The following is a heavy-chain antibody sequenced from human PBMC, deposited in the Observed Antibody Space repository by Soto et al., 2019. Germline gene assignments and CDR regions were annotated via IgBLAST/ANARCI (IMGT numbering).Heavy chain of an antibody. CDR2: IYYTGST. CDR1: GGSVSSESHY. Sequence: KASETLSLTCTVSGGSVSSESHYWSWIRQTPGKGLEWIGYIYYTGSTNYNPSLKGRVTMSVDTSRDQVSLRLRSVTRADTAMYYCARDQYDFRSGSYYYAMEVWGQGTKVTVPS. J-gene: IGHJ6*02. V-gene: IGHV4-61*01. D-gene: IGHD3-3*01. CDR3: ARDQYDFRSGSYYYAMEV.